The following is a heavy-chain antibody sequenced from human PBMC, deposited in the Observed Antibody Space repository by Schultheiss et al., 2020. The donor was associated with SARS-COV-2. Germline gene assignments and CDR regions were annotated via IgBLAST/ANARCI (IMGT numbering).Heavy chain of an antibody. CDR2: ISGDNGQT. CDR1: GYIFTHYG. J-gene: IGHJ5*02. CDR3: AKDRRIGMSGFRFDA. V-gene: IGHV1-18*01. Sequence: ASVKVSCKTSGYIFTHYGISWVRQAPGQGLEWLGWISGDNGQTDYRQKVQGRLTMTTDTSTSTAYMELRSLTSDDTAIYYCAKDRRIGMSGFRFDAWGQGTLVTVSS. D-gene: IGHD6-19*01.